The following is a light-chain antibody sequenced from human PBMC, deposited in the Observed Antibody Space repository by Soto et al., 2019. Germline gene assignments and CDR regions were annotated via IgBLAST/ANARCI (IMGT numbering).Light chain of an antibody. Sequence: QSALTQPASVSGSPGQSITIPCTGTSSDVGGHNFVSWYQHHPGKAPKLMIYDVTNRPSGVSDRFSGSKSGNTASLTLSGLQAEDEADYFCSSYTSITTFYVFGTGTKLTVL. CDR3: SSYTSITTFYV. J-gene: IGLJ1*01. CDR2: DVT. CDR1: SSDVGGHNF. V-gene: IGLV2-14*03.